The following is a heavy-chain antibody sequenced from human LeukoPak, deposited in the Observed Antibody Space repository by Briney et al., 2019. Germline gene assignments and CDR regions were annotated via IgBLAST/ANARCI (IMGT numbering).Heavy chain of an antibody. CDR3: ARANALYCSSTSCLFDY. Sequence: ASVKVSCKTSGYTFTGYYMHWVRQAPGQGLEWMAWINPNSGGTYYAQNFHDRITMTRDTSISTAYMELSRLRSDDTAIYYCARANALYCSSTSCLFDYWGQGTLVTVSS. CDR1: GYTFTGYY. D-gene: IGHD2-2*01. CDR2: INPNSGGT. J-gene: IGHJ4*02. V-gene: IGHV1-2*02.